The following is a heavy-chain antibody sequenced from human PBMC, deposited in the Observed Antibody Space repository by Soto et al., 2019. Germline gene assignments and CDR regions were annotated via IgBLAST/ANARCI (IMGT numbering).Heavy chain of an antibody. J-gene: IGHJ5*02. Sequence: QVQLVQSGAEVKKPGSSVKVSCKASGGTFSSYTISWVRQAPGQGLEWMGRIIPILGIANYAQKFQGRVTITADKSTSTAYMELSSLRSEDTAVYYCARGWSVSSGWDFAPWGQGTLVTVSS. CDR2: IIPILGIA. V-gene: IGHV1-69*02. D-gene: IGHD6-19*01. CDR1: GGTFSSYT. CDR3: ARGWSVSSGWDFAP.